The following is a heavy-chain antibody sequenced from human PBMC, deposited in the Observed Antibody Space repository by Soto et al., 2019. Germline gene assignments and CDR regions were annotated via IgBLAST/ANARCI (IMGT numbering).Heavy chain of an antibody. CDR3: ARDSLYNWSYNWFDP. CDR2: IIPIFGTA. CDR1: GGTFSIYA. J-gene: IGHJ5*02. D-gene: IGHD1-20*01. V-gene: IGHV1-69*13. Sequence: GASVKVSCKASGGTFSIYAISWVRQAPGQGLEWMGGIIPIFGTANYAQKFQGRVTITADESTSTAYMELSSLRSEDTAVYYCARDSLYNWSYNWFDPWGQGTLVTVSS.